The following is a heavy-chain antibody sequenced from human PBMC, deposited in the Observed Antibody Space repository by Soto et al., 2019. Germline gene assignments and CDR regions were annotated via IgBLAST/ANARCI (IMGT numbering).Heavy chain of an antibody. V-gene: IGHV3-7*01. D-gene: IGHD6-19*01. CDR1: GFTFSTFW. CDR2: IKPGGSEK. Sequence: LSCAASGFTFSTFWMSWVRQAPGKGLEWVANIKPGGSEKYYVDSVKGRFTISRDDANKSLYLQMNSLRVEDTAMYYCARNPWGVAGTDYWGQGXLVTVSS. J-gene: IGHJ4*02. CDR3: ARNPWGVAGTDY.